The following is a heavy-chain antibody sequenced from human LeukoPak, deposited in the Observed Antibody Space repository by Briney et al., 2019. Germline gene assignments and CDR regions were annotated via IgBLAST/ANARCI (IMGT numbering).Heavy chain of an antibody. CDR3: AKRGHGDYGSSNAFDI. J-gene: IGHJ3*02. V-gene: IGHV3-30*02. Sequence: LAGGSLRLSCAASGFTFSSYGMHWVRQAPGKVLEWVAFIRYDGSNKYYADSVKGRFTISRDNSKNTLYLQMNSLRAEDTAVYYCAKRGHGDYGSSNAFDIWGQGTMVTVSS. CDR1: GFTFSSYG. D-gene: IGHD4-17*01. CDR2: IRYDGSNK.